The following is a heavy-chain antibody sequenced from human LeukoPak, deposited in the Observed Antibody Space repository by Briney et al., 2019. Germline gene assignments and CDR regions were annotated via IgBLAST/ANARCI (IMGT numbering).Heavy chain of an antibody. V-gene: IGHV4-30-4*01. CDR3: ARDRMRYYYDSSDGYFDY. D-gene: IGHD3-22*01. CDR2: IYYSGST. Sequence: SETLSLTCTVSGGSISSGDYYWSWIRQPPRKGLEWIGDIYYSGSTYYNPSLKSRVTISVDTSKNQFSLKLSSVTAADTAVYYCARDRMRYYYDSSDGYFDYWGQGTLVTVSS. CDR1: GGSISSGDYY. J-gene: IGHJ4*02.